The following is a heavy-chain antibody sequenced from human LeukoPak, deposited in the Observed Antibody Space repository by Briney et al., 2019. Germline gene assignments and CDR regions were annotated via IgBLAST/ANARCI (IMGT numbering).Heavy chain of an antibody. Sequence: ASVKVSCKASGYTLSGYYIHWVRQAPGQGLEWMGWINPNSGGTNCAQKFQGRVTMTRATSISTAYMELSRLRSDDTAVYYCAPVGFRDNFDYWGQGTLVTVSS. V-gene: IGHV1-2*02. CDR2: INPNSGGT. CDR3: APVGFRDNFDY. D-gene: IGHD3-10*01. J-gene: IGHJ4*02. CDR1: GYTLSGYY.